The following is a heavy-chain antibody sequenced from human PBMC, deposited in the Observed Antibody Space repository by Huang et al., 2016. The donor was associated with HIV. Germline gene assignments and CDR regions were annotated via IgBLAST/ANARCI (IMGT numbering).Heavy chain of an antibody. V-gene: IGHV1-3*01. J-gene: IGHJ4*02. CDR2: INPGNGNT. CDR3: AREFVIFGAPLWPAY. Sequence: QVQLVQSGAEVKKPGASVKVSCKASGYSFTTYALHWVRQAPGHRLEWMGWINPGNGNTNYSQKVQGRVTITRDTSASTVYMEVSSLTFEDTVVYYCAREFVIFGAPLWPAYWGQGTLISVSS. CDR1: GYSFTTYA. D-gene: IGHD2-21*01.